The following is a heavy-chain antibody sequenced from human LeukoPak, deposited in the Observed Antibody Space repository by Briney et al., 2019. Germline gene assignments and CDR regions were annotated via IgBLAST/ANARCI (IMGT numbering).Heavy chain of an antibody. CDR3: ARDSGGSDILHDFDY. Sequence: GASVKVSCKASGYTFTGYYMHWVRQAPGQGLEWMGWINPNSGGTNYAQKFQGWVTMTRDTSISTAYMELSRLRSDDTAVYYCARDSGGSDILHDFDYWGQGTLVTVSS. CDR1: GYTFTGYY. CDR2: INPNSGGT. J-gene: IGHJ4*02. V-gene: IGHV1-2*04. D-gene: IGHD1-26*01.